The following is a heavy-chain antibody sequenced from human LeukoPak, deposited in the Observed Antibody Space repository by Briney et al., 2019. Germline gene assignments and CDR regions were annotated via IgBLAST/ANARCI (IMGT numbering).Heavy chain of an antibody. J-gene: IGHJ2*01. V-gene: IGHV3-48*04. CDR2: ISSSSSTI. D-gene: IGHD3-22*01. CDR3: ARDRGGYSHWYFDL. Sequence: GGSLRLSCAASGFTFSSYSMNWVRQAPGKGLEWVSYISSSSSTIYYADSVKGRFTISRDNAKNSLYLQMNSLRAEDTAVYYCARDRGGYSHWYFDLWGRGTLVTVSS. CDR1: GFTFSSYS.